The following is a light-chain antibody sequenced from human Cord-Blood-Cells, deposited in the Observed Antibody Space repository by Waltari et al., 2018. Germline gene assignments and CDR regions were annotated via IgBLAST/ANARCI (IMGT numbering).Light chain of an antibody. CDR1: SSNIGNNY. CDR2: ENN. Sequence: QSVLTPPPSVSTAPGQKVTISCSASSSNIGNNYVSWYQQLPGTAPKLLIYENNKRPSGIPDRFSGSKSGTSATLGITGLQTGDEADYYCGTWDSSLSAEVFGGGTKLTVL. J-gene: IGLJ3*02. V-gene: IGLV1-51*02. CDR3: GTWDSSLSAEV.